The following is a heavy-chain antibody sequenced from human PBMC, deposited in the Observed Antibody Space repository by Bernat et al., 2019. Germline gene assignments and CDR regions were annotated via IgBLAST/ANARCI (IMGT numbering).Heavy chain of an antibody. Sequence: EVQLVESGGGRVKPGGSLRLSWAASGFTFSSYSMNWVRQAPGKGLEWVPSISSSNSYMYYADSVKGRFTISRDNARNSLYLQLSSLRAEDTAVYYCARVGDDYVWGNSRYQSYFDYWGQGTLVTVSS. J-gene: IGHJ4*02. V-gene: IGHV3-21*01. CDR2: ISSSNSYM. D-gene: IGHD3-16*02. CDR1: GFTFSSYS. CDR3: ARVGDDYVWGNSRYQSYFDY.